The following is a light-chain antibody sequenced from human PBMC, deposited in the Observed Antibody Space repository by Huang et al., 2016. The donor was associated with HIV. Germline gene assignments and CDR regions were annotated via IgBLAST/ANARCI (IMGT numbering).Light chain of an antibody. CDR3: QQYKNWFS. Sequence: EIVMTQSPPALSVSPGERATLSCRASQSVDGKLAWYQQKPGQAPRLLIYCASTRATNIPGRFSGGGSGTEFILTVSSLQSEDSAVYFCQQYKNWFSFGQGTRLEIK. J-gene: IGKJ5*01. CDR1: QSVDGK. V-gene: IGKV3-15*01. CDR2: CAS.